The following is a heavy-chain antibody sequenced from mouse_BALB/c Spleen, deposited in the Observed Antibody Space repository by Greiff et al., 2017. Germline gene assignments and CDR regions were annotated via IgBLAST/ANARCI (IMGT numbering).Heavy chain of an antibody. D-gene: IGHD2-1*01. V-gene: IGHV5-6-4*01. CDR3: TRDHGN. CDR1: GFTFSSYT. Sequence: EVKLVESGGGLVKPGGSLKLSCAASGFTFSSYTMSWVRQTPEKRLEWVATISSGGSYTYYPDSVKGRFTISRDNAKNTLYLQMSSLKSEDTAMYYCTRDHGNWGQGTLVTVSA. CDR2: ISSGGSYT. J-gene: IGHJ3*01.